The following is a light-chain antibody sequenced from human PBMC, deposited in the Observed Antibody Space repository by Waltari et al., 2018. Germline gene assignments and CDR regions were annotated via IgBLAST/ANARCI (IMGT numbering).Light chain of an antibody. J-gene: IGLJ3*02. CDR1: RSNIGTNT. V-gene: IGLV1-44*01. CDR2: RNK. CDR3: ASWDDSLNGPV. Sequence: QSVLTQPPSASGTPGQRVTISCSGSRSNIGTNTVNWYQQLPGAAPKVLIYRNKRRPSGVPDRFSGSKAVTSASLAISGLQAEDEAAYFCASWDDSLNGPVFGGGTTLTVL.